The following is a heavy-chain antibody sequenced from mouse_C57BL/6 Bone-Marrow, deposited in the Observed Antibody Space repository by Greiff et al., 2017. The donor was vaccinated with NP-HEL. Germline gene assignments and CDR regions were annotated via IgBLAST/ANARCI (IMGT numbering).Heavy chain of an antibody. V-gene: IGHV14-2*01. CDR3: ARPANWAYYAMDY. J-gene: IGHJ4*01. CDR2: IDPEDGET. CDR1: GFNIKDYY. D-gene: IGHD4-1*01. Sequence: VHVKQSGAELVKPGASVKLSCTASGFNIKDYYMHWVKQRTEQGLEWIGRIDPEDGETKYAPKFQGKATITADTSSNTAYLQLSSLTSEDTAVYYCARPANWAYYAMDYWGQGTSVTVSS.